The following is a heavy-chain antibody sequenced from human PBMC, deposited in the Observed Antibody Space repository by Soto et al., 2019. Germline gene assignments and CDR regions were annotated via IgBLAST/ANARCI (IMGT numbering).Heavy chain of an antibody. V-gene: IGHV4-59*01. CDR3: ARASYCTNGVCPMTNWFDP. CDR1: GGSISSYY. J-gene: IGHJ5*02. D-gene: IGHD2-8*01. CDR2: IYYSGST. Sequence: SETLSLTCTVSGGSISSYYWSWIRQPPGKGLEWIGYIYYSGSTNYNPSLKSRVTISVDTSKNQFSLKLSSVTAADTAVYYCARASYCTNGVCPMTNWFDPWGQGTLVTVSS.